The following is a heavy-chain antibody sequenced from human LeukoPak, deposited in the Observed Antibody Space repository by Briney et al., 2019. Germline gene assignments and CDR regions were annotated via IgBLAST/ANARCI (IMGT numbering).Heavy chain of an antibody. Sequence: GGSLRLSCAASGFTFSSYSMNWVRQAPGKGLEWVSYISSSSSTTYYADSVKGRFTISRDTSKTTLYLQMNSLRAEDTAIYYCAKDARSFGGTYFDYWGQGIQVTVSS. D-gene: IGHD4-23*01. CDR3: AKDARSFGGTYFDY. CDR1: GFTFSSYS. J-gene: IGHJ4*02. V-gene: IGHV3-48*01. CDR2: ISSSSSTT.